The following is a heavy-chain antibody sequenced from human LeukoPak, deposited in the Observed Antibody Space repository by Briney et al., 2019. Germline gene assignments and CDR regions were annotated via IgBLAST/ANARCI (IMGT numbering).Heavy chain of an antibody. CDR2: IKQDGSEK. V-gene: IGHV3-7*01. CDR3: ARDRYYGSGSFYYYYYMDV. D-gene: IGHD3-10*01. CDR1: GFTFSSYW. Sequence: GGSLRLSCAASGFTFSSYWMSWVRQAPGKGLEWVANIKQDGSEKYYVDSVKGRFTISRDNAKNSLYLQMNSLRAEDTAVYYCARDRYYGSGSFYYYYYMDVWGKGTTVTVSS. J-gene: IGHJ6*03.